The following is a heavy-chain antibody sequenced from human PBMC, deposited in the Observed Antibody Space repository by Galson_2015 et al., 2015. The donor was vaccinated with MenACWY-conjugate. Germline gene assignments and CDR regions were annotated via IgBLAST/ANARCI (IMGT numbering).Heavy chain of an antibody. V-gene: IGHV3-30*03. J-gene: IGHJ4*02. CDR2: ISFDGSKK. Sequence: SLRLSCAASGFTFSNYGMHWVRQAPGKGLEWVAVISFDGSKKYYADSVKGRFTISRDNSKNTLYLQMNSLRADDTAMYYCARRGALYSDYEGGEDYWGQGTLVTVSS. D-gene: IGHD5-12*01. CDR1: GFTFSNYG. CDR3: ARRGALYSDYEGGEDY.